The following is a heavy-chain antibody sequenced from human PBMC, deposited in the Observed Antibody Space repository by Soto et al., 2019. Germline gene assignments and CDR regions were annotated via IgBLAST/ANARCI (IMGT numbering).Heavy chain of an antibody. V-gene: IGHV4-31*02. CDR2: IYYNGST. J-gene: IGHJ6*04. Sequence: SEPLSLPRSVSWASSSSRGYCWGWIRQHPGKGLEWIGYIYYNGSTYYNPSLKSRVTMSVDTSKNQFSLKLSSVTAADTAVYYCARGDRGSYYVYYGVDVWGKGSTVTVSS. CDR1: WASSSSRGYC. D-gene: IGHD3-10*01. CDR3: ARGDRGSYYVYYGVDV.